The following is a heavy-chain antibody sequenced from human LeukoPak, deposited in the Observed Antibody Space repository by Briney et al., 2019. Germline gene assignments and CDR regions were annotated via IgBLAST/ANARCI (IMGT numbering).Heavy chain of an antibody. CDR1: GFTFSSYW. V-gene: IGHV3-7*05. D-gene: IGHD6-19*01. Sequence: TGGSLRLSCAVSGFTFSSYWMSWVRQAPGKGLEWVANIKQDGSEKYYVDSVKGRFTISRDNAKNSLYLQMNSLRAEDTAVYYCARDWAGPFDYWGQGTLVTVSS. CDR2: IKQDGSEK. CDR3: ARDWAGPFDY. J-gene: IGHJ4*02.